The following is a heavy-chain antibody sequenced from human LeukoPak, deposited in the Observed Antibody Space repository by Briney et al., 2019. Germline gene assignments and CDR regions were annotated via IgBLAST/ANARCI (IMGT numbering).Heavy chain of an antibody. CDR1: GFTFGSYG. V-gene: IGHV3-23*01. CDR3: AIMHGYYDGSGYWVQ. Sequence: GGSLRLSCAASGFTFGSYGLSWVRQAPGKGLEWVSFITPNADRTSYADSVEGRFTISRDNPRNTLYMQMNSLRDEDTALYYCAIMHGYYDGSGYWVQWGQGALVTVSS. CDR2: ITPNADRT. D-gene: IGHD3-22*01. J-gene: IGHJ1*01.